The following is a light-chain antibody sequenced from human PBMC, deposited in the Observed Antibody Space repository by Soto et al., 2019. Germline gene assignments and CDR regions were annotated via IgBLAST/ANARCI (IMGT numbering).Light chain of an antibody. CDR3: QQLNSYLFT. CDR1: QDISTY. J-gene: IGKJ3*01. CDR2: PAS. V-gene: IGKV1-9*01. Sequence: DIHLTQSPSFLSASVGDRVTVTCRASQDISTYLAWFQQKPGKAPQLLVYPASTLQSGVPSRFSGSGSGTDFTLTISSLQPEDFATYYCQQLNSYLFTFGPGTKVDIK.